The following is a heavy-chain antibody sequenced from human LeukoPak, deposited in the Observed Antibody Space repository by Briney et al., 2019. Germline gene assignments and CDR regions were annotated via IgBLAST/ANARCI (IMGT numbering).Heavy chain of an antibody. V-gene: IGHV7-4-1*02. J-gene: IGHJ5*02. Sequence: GASVKVSCKASGYTFTSYAMNWVRQAPGRGLEWMGWINTNTGNPTYAQGFTGRFVFSLDTSVSTAYLQISSLKAEDTAVYYCARVAIFGLYNWFDPWGQGTLVTVSS. D-gene: IGHD3/OR15-3a*01. CDR2: INTNTGNP. CDR1: GYTFTSYA. CDR3: ARVAIFGLYNWFDP.